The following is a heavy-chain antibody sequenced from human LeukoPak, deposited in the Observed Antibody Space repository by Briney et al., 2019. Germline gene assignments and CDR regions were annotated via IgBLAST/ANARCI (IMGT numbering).Heavy chain of an antibody. Sequence: SETLSLTCTVSGGSISSYYWSWIRQPAGKGLERIGRIHTSGSTNYDPSLKSRVTISVDTSKNQFSLKLSSVTAADTAVYYCAREGNGYGDYYFDYWGQGTLVTVSS. D-gene: IGHD4-17*01. CDR3: AREGNGYGDYYFDY. J-gene: IGHJ4*02. V-gene: IGHV4-4*07. CDR2: IHTSGST. CDR1: GGSISSYY.